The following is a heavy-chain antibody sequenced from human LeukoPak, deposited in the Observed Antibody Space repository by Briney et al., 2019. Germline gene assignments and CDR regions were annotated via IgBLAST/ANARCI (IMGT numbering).Heavy chain of an antibody. J-gene: IGHJ5*01. CDR1: GFTFASYA. CDR2: ITGIDGST. CDR3: AKDAVRVSGRINWLDS. Sequence: GGSLSLSGATSGFTFASYAMTWVRQAPGKGLEWVSGITGIDGSTYYADSVKGRFTISRDNSKNTLYLQMNSLRGEDTAAYYCAKDAVRVSGRINWLDSWGQGTLVTVSS. V-gene: IGHV3-23*01. D-gene: IGHD3-10*01.